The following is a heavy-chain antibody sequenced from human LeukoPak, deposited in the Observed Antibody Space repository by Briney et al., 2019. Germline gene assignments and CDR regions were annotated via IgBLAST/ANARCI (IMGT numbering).Heavy chain of an antibody. CDR3: ARDDDSMDV. D-gene: IGHD1-1*01. V-gene: IGHV3-21*01. CDR2: ISSSSSYI. CDR1: GFTFSSYS. Sequence: GGSLRLSCAASGFTFSSYSMNWVRQAPGKGREGVSSISSSSSYIYYADSVKGRFTISRDNAKNSLYLQMNSLRAEDTAVYYRARDDDSMDVWGKGTTVTVSS. J-gene: IGHJ6*04.